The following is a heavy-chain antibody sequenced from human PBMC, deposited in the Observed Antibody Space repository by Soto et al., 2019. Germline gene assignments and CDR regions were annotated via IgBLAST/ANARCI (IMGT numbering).Heavy chain of an antibody. Sequence: QVQLQESGPGLVKPSETLSLTCTVSGGSINSYYWSWIRRPPGKGLEWIGYIYYTGGTNSNPSLMRRVPISVDRSKHQFSLQLSSVTAADTAVYYCASGYGALFDYWGQGTLVTVSS. J-gene: IGHJ4*02. CDR3: ASGYGALFDY. CDR1: GGSINSYY. V-gene: IGHV4-59*08. CDR2: IYYTGGT. D-gene: IGHD5-12*01.